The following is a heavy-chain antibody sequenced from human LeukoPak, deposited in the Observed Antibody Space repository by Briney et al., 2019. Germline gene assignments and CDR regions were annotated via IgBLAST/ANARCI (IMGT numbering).Heavy chain of an antibody. J-gene: IGHJ3*02. CDR3: ASNGGYDAFDI. CDR1: GDSVSSNSAA. CDR2: TYYRSKWYN. V-gene: IGHV6-1*01. D-gene: IGHD1-1*01. Sequence: SQTLSLTCALSGDSVSSNSAAWNWLRQSPSRGLEWLGRTYYRSKWYNDYAVSVKSRITINPDTSKNQFSLQLNSVTPEDTAVYYCASNGGYDAFDIWGQGTMVTVSS.